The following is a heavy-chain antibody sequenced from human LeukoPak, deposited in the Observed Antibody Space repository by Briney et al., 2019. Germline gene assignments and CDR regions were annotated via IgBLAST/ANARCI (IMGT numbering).Heavy chain of an antibody. J-gene: IGHJ6*02. CDR3: ARANWGIKVTGAYYYYGMDV. V-gene: IGHV1-69*04. D-gene: IGHD6-19*01. CDR2: IIPMRGMV. Sequence: SVKVSCKASGGTFSSYAISWVRQAPGQGLEWMERIIPMRGMVNYAQKFQGRVTITADMSTSTAYMELSSLRSEDEAVYYCARANWGIKVTGAYYYYGMDVWGQGTTVTVSS. CDR1: GGTFSSYA.